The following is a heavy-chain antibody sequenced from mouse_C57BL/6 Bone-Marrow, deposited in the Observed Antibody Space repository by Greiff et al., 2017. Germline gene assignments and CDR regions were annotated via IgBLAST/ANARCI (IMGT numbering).Heavy chain of an antibody. CDR1: GISITTGNYR. CDR2: IYYSGTI. CDR3: AREGIYDGYYDYFDY. D-gene: IGHD2-3*01. J-gene: IGHJ2*01. Sequence: EVQVVESGPGLVKPSQTVFLTCTVTGISITTGNYRWSWIRQFPGNKLEWIGYIYYSGTITYNPSLTSRTTITRDTPKNQFFLEMNSLTAEDTATYYCAREGIYDGYYDYFDYWGQGTTLTVSS. V-gene: IGHV3-5*01.